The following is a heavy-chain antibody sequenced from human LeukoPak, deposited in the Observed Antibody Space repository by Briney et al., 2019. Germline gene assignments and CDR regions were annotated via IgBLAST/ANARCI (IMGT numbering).Heavy chain of an antibody. CDR3: ARDSALVSGSYSGGAFDI. CDR1: GFTLSSYS. J-gene: IGHJ3*02. CDR2: ISSSSSYI. V-gene: IGHV3-21*01. D-gene: IGHD1-26*01. Sequence: GGSLRLSCAASGFTLSSYSMNWVRQAPGKGLEWVSSISSSSSYIYYADSVKGRFTISRDNAKNSLYLQMNSLRAEDTAVYYCARDSALVSGSYSGGAFDIWGQGTMVTVSS.